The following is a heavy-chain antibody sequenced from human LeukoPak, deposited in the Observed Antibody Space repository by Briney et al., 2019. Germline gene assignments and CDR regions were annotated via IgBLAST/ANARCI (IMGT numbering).Heavy chain of an antibody. CDR1: GFTFSSYG. CDR3: AKDRSTSLIGGNYFDF. CDR2: ISYDGSNK. D-gene: IGHD2-2*01. J-gene: IGHJ4*02. Sequence: QPGGSLRLSCAASGFTFSSYGMHWVRQAPGKGLEWVAVISYDGSNKYYADSVKGRFTISRDSSKNTLYLQMTSLRAEDTAIYYCAKDRSTSLIGGNYFDFWGQGTLVTVSS. V-gene: IGHV3-30*18.